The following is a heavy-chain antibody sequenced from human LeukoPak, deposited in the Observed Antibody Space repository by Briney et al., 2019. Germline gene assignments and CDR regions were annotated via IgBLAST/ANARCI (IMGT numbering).Heavy chain of an antibody. CDR3: ARDSVAGTFDY. V-gene: IGHV4-61*02. CDR2: IYTSGST. D-gene: IGHD6-19*01. J-gene: IGHJ4*02. CDR1: GGSISSGSYY. Sequence: SQTLSLTCTVSGGSISSGSYYWSWIRQPAGKGLEWIGRIYTSGSTNYNPSLKSRVTISVDTSKNQFSLKLSSVTAADTAVYYCARDSVAGTFDYWGQGTLVTVSS.